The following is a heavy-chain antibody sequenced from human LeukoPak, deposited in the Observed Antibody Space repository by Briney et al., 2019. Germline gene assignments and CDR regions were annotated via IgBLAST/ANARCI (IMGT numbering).Heavy chain of an antibody. D-gene: IGHD1-26*01. V-gene: IGHV3-53*01. Sequence: GGSLRLSCAASGFTFSSYWMHWVRQAPGKGLEWVSFMYSDINTYYADSVKGRFTISTDNSENKLFLQMNSLRAEDTAVYYCARGVLGLKPLDYWGQGTLVTVSS. CDR3: ARGVLGLKPLDY. CDR1: GFTFSSYW. CDR2: MYSDINT. J-gene: IGHJ4*02.